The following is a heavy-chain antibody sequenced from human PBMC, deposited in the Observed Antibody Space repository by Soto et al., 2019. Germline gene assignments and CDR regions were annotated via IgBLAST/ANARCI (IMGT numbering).Heavy chain of an antibody. CDR3: ARDPDCSGGSCYLRVYYYYGMDV. V-gene: IGHV3-33*01. Sequence: QVQLVESGGGVVQPGRSLRLSCAASGFTFSSYGMHWVRQAPGKGLEWVAVIWYDGSNKYYADSVKGRFTISRDNSKNTLYLQMNSLRAEDTAVYYCARDPDCSGGSCYLRVYYYYGMDVWRQGTTVTVSS. D-gene: IGHD2-15*01. CDR1: GFTFSSYG. J-gene: IGHJ6*02. CDR2: IWYDGSNK.